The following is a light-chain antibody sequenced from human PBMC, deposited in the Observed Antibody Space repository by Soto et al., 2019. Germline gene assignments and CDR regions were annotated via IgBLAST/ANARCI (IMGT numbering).Light chain of an antibody. CDR1: QSISSW. CDR3: QQYNSYPYT. CDR2: KAS. V-gene: IGKV1-5*03. Sequence: DIQMTQSPSTLSASVGDRVTITCRASQSISSWLAWYPQKPGKAPKLLIYKASSLESGVPSRFSGRGSGTELTLTLSSLQPDDFATYYCQQYNSYPYTFGQGTKLEIK. J-gene: IGKJ2*01.